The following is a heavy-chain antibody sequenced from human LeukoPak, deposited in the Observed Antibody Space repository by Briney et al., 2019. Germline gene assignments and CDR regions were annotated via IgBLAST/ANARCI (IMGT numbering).Heavy chain of an antibody. J-gene: IGHJ5*02. CDR3: ARAFGIVGATDWFDP. D-gene: IGHD1-26*01. CDR2: IYHSGST. V-gene: IGHV4-38-2*02. Sequence: SETLSLTCTVSGYSISSGYYWGWIRQPPGKGLEWIGSIYHSGSTYYNPSLKSRVTISVDTSKNQFSLKLSSVTAADTAVFYCARAFGIVGATDWFDPWGQGTLVTVSS. CDR1: GYSISSGYY.